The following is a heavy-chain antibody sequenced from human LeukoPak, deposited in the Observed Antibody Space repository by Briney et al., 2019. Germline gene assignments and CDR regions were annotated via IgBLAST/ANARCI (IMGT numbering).Heavy chain of an antibody. Sequence: SETLSLSCTVSGDSIRSSNYYWDWIRQPPGKGLEWMGSIYYNGRTYHNPSLGSRVSILIDTTNNHFSLKLSSMTAADTAVYYCARRRYYDGSGYLDWGQGTLVIVSS. V-gene: IGHV4-39*02. J-gene: IGHJ1*01. CDR1: GDSIRSSNYY. CDR3: ARRRYYDGSGYLD. CDR2: IYYNGRT. D-gene: IGHD3-22*01.